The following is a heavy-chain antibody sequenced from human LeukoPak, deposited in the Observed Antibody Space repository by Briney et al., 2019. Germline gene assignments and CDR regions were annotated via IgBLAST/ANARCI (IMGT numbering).Heavy chain of an antibody. CDR2: ISAYNGNT. J-gene: IGHJ4*02. V-gene: IGHV1-18*01. D-gene: IGHD3-10*01. CDR3: ARWPGPRWFGDYYFDY. CDR1: GYTFTSYG. Sequence: ASVKVSCKASGYTFTSYGISWVRQAPGQGLEWMGWISAYNGNTNYAQKLQGRVTMTTDTSTSTAYMELRSLRSDDTDVYYCARWPGPRWFGDYYFDYWGQGTLVTVSS.